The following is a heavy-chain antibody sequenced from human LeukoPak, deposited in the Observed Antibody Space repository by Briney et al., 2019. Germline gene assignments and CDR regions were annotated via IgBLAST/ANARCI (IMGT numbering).Heavy chain of an antibody. J-gene: IGHJ5*02. CDR3: AKGIAVAGTRGDWFDT. Sequence: GTSLRLSCVVSGISFSSYGMHWVRQAPGKGLEGVAGISYEGSNKYYAHSVKGRFTIYRDNSKNTLYLQMHSPRGEDKAVYYCAKGIAVAGTRGDWFDTWGQGTLVTVSS. CDR1: GISFSSYG. CDR2: ISYEGSNK. V-gene: IGHV3-30*18. D-gene: IGHD6-19*01.